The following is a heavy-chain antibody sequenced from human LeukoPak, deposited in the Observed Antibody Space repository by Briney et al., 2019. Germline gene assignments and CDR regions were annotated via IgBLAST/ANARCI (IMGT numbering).Heavy chain of an antibody. J-gene: IGHJ3*02. V-gene: IGHV5-51*01. CDR3: ARHLGIVGATRDAFDI. Sequence: GESLKISCEASGYSFTTYWIGWVRQMPGKGLEWMGIVFPGDSDTRYSPSFQGQVTISADKSISTAYLQWSSLKASDTAMYFCARHLGIVGATRDAFDIWGQGTMVTVSS. CDR1: GYSFTTYW. CDR2: VFPGDSDT. D-gene: IGHD1-26*01.